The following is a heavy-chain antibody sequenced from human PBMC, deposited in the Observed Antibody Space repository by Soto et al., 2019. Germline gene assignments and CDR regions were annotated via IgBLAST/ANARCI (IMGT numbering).Heavy chain of an antibody. D-gene: IGHD4-17*01. CDR3: AKGGYGDHLFYYYYYMDV. J-gene: IGHJ6*03. CDR2: ISGSGGST. CDR1: GFTFSSYA. Sequence: GGSLRLSCAASGFTFSSYAMSWVRQAPGKGLEWVSAISGSGGSTYYADSVKGRFTISRDNSKNTLYLQMNSLRAEDTAVYYCAKGGYGDHLFYYYYYMDVWGKGTTVTVSS. V-gene: IGHV3-23*01.